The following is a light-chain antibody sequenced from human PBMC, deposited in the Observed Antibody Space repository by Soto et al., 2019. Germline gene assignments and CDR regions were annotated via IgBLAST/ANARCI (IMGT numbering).Light chain of an antibody. CDR2: DVT. V-gene: IGLV2-14*01. J-gene: IGLJ1*01. CDR1: TSDVGVYDY. CDR3: SSYTSSGAVDV. Sequence: QSALTQPASVSGSPGQSITISCTGTTSDVGVYDYVSWYQQFPGKAPKLILYDVTNRPSGVSNRFSGSKSGNTASLTISGLQAEDEADFYCSSYTSSGAVDVFGTGTKLTVL.